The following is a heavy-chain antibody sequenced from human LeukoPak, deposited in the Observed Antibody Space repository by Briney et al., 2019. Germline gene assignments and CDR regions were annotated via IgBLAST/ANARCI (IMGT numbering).Heavy chain of an antibody. J-gene: IGHJ6*02. Sequence: SETLSLTCTVSGGSISSNSYYWGWIRQPPGKGLEWIGTIYYSGNSYYNPSLKSRVTISIDTSNNQFSLELSSVTAADTAVYYCARENYDILTGYWYGMDVWGQGTTVTVSS. CDR1: GGSISSNSYY. CDR3: ARENYDILTGYWYGMDV. V-gene: IGHV4-39*07. D-gene: IGHD3-9*01. CDR2: IYYSGNS.